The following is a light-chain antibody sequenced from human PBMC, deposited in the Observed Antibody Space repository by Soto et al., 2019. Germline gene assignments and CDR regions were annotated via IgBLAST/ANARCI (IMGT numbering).Light chain of an antibody. Sequence: DIQMTQSPSTLSASVGDTVTITCRASQSISGWLAWYQQKPGMAPKLLIYDVSSLVRGVPPRFSGSGSGTVSALTIASLQSDDFASYYCQQYDSYTGTFGQGTKVEFK. CDR3: QQYDSYTGT. CDR1: QSISGW. J-gene: IGKJ1*01. V-gene: IGKV1-5*01. CDR2: DVS.